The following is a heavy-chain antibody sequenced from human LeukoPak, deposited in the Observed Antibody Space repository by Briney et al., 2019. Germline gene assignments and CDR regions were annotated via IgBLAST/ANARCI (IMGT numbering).Heavy chain of an antibody. Sequence: GGSLRLSCAASGFTFSSYGMHWVRQAPGKGLEWVAVISYDGSNKYYADSVKGRFTISRDNSKNTLYLQMNSLRAEDTAVYYCAKAFNAHQLLSDYWGQGTLVTVSS. CDR3: AKAFNAHQLLSDY. CDR1: GFTFSSYG. D-gene: IGHD2-2*01. CDR2: ISYDGSNK. J-gene: IGHJ4*02. V-gene: IGHV3-30*18.